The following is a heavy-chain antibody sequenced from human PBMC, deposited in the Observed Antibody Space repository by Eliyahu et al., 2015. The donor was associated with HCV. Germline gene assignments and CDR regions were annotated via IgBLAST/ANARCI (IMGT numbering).Heavy chain of an antibody. D-gene: IGHD1-1*01. CDR1: GXXFSXYG. CDR3: ARDYDWNYFFDY. J-gene: IGHJ4*02. CDR2: IWYDGSNK. Sequence: QVQLVESGGGVVQPGRSLRLSCXASGXXFSXYGXHWVRXAPGKGLGWVAVIWYDGSNKYYAXSVKGRFTISRDNSKNTLYLQMNSLRAEDTAVYYCARDYDWNYFFDYWGQGTLVTVSS. V-gene: IGHV3-33*01.